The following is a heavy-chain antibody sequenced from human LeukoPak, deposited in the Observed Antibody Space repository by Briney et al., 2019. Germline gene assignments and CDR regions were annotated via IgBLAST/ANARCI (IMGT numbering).Heavy chain of an antibody. CDR2: VYGGGNT. J-gene: IGHJ6*02. CDR1: GFTVANDR. D-gene: IGHD3-3*01. CDR3: ARDWSIRAGDV. V-gene: IGHV3-53*01. Sequence: EGSLRLSCAASGFTVANDRMSWVRQAPGKGLEWVPTVYGGGNTAYADSVKGRFTISRDNAKNSLYLQLNSLRAEDTAVYYCARDWSIRAGDVWGQGITVTVSS.